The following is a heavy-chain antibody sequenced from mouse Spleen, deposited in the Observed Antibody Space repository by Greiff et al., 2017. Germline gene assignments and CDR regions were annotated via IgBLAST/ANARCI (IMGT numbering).Heavy chain of an antibody. CDR3: AREGYSDLYAMDY. V-gene: IGHV1-39*01. D-gene: IGHD2-13*01. CDR2: INPNYGTT. CDR1: GYTFTDYN. J-gene: IGHJ4*01. Sequence: EVQLQQSGPELVKPGASVKLSCKASGYTFTDYNMNWVKQSTGKSLEWIGVINPNYGTTSYNQKFKGKATLTVDQSSSTAYMQLNSLTSEDSAVDYCAREGYSDLYAMDYWGQGTSVTVSS.